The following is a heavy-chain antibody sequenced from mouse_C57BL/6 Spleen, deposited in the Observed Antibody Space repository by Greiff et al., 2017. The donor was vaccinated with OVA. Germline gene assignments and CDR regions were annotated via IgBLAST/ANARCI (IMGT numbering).Heavy chain of an antibody. Sequence: QVQLQQPGAELVKPGASVKMSCKASGYTFTSYWITWVKQRPGQGLEWIGDIYPGSGSTNYNEKFKSQAKLTVDTSSSTAYMQLSSLTSEDSAVYYCAISRDGYFDVWGTGTTVTVSS. CDR3: AISRDGYFDV. CDR2: IYPGSGST. V-gene: IGHV1-55*01. CDR1: GYTFTSYW. J-gene: IGHJ1*03. D-gene: IGHD3-1*01.